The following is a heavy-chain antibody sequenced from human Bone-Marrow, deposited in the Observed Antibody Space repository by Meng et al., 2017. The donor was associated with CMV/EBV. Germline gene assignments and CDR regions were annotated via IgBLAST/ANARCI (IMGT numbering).Heavy chain of an antibody. J-gene: IGHJ5*02. V-gene: IGHV1-46*01. D-gene: IGHD3-3*01. CDR3: ARGGQGYDFWSGYYTGGNWFDP. Sequence: YMHGVRQAPGKGLEWMGIINPSGGSTSYAQKFQGRVTMTRDTSTSTVYMELSSLRSEDTAVYYCARGGQGYDFWSGYYTGGNWFDPWGQGTLVTVSS. CDR2: INPSGGST. CDR1: Y.